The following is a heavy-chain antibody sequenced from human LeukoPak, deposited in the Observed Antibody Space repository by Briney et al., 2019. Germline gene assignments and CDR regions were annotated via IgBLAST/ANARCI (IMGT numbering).Heavy chain of an antibody. CDR1: GFTFSNYD. J-gene: IGHJ4*02. D-gene: IGHD3-10*01. CDR3: ARDPYGSGDGYFDY. CDR2: IWFDGSNK. V-gene: IGHV3-33*01. Sequence: GGSLRLSCAASGFTFSNYDMHWVRQAPGKGLEWVAVIWFDGSNKFYADSVKGRFTISRDNSKNTLYLQMSSLRAEDTAVYYCARDPYGSGDGYFDYRGQGTLVTVSS.